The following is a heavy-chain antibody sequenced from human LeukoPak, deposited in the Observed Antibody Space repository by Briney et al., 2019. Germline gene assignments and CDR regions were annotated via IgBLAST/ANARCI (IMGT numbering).Heavy chain of an antibody. CDR1: GFSLSDYY. D-gene: IGHD1-26*01. Sequence: PGGSLSLSCVASGFSLSDYYMSWIRQAPGKGLEWVSYIGSTIYYADSVKGRLTISRDNAKNSLYLQMNSLRAEDTAVYYCARDRGIVGTTGYYYMDVWGKGTTVTVSS. J-gene: IGHJ6*03. CDR2: IGSTI. CDR3: ARDRGIVGTTGYYYMDV. V-gene: IGHV3-11*04.